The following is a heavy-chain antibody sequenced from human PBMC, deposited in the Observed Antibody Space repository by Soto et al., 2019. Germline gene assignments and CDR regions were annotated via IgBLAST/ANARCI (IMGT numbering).Heavy chain of an antibody. Sequence: GALRLSCAASGLTFSTYGMSWFRQAPGKGLEWVSAISGTTYYADSAKGRFTISRDNSKNTLYLQMNSLRVEDTAVYYCAKEVIVGTRNHWFDPWGQGSLVTVSS. CDR1: GLTFSTYG. J-gene: IGHJ5*02. V-gene: IGHV3-23*01. CDR3: AKEVIVGTRNHWFDP. CDR2: ISGTT. D-gene: IGHD1-26*01.